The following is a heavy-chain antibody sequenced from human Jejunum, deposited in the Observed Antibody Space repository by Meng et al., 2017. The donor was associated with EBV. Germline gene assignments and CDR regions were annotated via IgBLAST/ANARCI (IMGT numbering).Heavy chain of an antibody. CDR2: INPDVRTI. V-gene: IGHV3-74*01. J-gene: IGHJ4*02. CDR1: GFTVSDHW. D-gene: IGHD1-26*01. CDR3: TRAGYYRFDY. Sequence: GQLVEAGGCLVQPRGSLRLSRAASGFTVSDHWIHWVRQAPGEGLMWVSRINPDVRTINYGDSVKGRFTISRDNAKNTVYLQMNSLRAEDTAVYYCTRAGYYRFDYWGQGALVTVSS.